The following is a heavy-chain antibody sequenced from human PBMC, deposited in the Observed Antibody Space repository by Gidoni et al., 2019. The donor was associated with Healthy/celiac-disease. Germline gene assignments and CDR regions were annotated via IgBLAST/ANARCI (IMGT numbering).Heavy chain of an antibody. CDR3: ARDSVENYDSSGYYYWFDP. CDR1: GGPISSYY. V-gene: IGHV4-4*07. CDR2: IYTSGST. Sequence: QVQLQESGPGLVKPSETLSLTCTVPGGPISSYYWSWIRQPAGKGLEWIGRIYTSGSTNYNPSLKSRVTMSVDTSKNQFSLKLSSVTAADTAVYYCARDSVENYDSSGYYYWFDPWGQGTLVTVSS. J-gene: IGHJ5*02. D-gene: IGHD3-22*01.